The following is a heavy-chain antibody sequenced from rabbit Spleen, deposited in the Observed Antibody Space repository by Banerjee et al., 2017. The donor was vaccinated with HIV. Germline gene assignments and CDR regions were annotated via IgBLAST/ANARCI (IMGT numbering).Heavy chain of an antibody. CDR3: ARDKYTDVSNYGYALDL. CDR2: TYTGSSGST. J-gene: IGHJ6*01. D-gene: IGHD6-1*01. V-gene: IGHV1S40*01. CDR1: GFSFSTNYW. Sequence: QSLEESGGDLVKPGGTLTLTCTASGFSFSTNYWMNWVRQAPGKGLEWIGITYTGSSGSTYYASWAKGRFTISKTSSTTVTLQMTSLTAADTATYFCARDKYTDVSNYGYALDLWGPGHPRHRL.